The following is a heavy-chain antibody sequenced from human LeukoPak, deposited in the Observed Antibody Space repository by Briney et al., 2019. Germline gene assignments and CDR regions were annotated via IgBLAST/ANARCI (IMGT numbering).Heavy chain of an antibody. J-gene: IGHJ4*02. Sequence: SETLSLTCTVSGGSISSYYGSWIRQPPGKGLEWIGYIYTSGSTNYNPSLKSRVTISVDTSKNQFSLKVSSVTAADTAVYYCARHGFQLGSYYFDYWGQGTLVTVSS. CDR1: GGSISSYY. D-gene: IGHD7-27*01. V-gene: IGHV4-4*09. CDR3: ARHGFQLGSYYFDY. CDR2: IYTSGST.